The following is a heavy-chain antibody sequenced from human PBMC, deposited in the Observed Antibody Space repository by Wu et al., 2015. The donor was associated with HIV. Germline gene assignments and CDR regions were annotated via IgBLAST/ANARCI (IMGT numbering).Heavy chain of an antibody. CDR3: AARIGNMEAFNI. Sequence: QVQLVQSGAEVKKPGSSVKVSCKASRDTFSSYAINWVRQAPGQGLEWLGIINPGVNRISYAQKFQGRLTITRDTSTSTVYMELSSLRYEDTAVYYCAARIGNMEAFNIWGQGTMVTVSS. V-gene: IGHV1-46*03. D-gene: IGHD1/OR15-1a*01. CDR2: INPGVNRI. J-gene: IGHJ3*02. CDR1: RDTFSSYA.